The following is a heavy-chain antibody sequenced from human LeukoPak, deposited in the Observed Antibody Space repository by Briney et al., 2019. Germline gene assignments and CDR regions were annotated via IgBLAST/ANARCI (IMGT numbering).Heavy chain of an antibody. CDR1: GFTFSSYS. CDR2: VSYSSSTI. V-gene: IGHV3-48*02. CDR3: VRDPDALDF. J-gene: IGHJ4*02. Sequence: GGSLRLSCAASGFTFSSYSMNWVRQAPGKGLEWISYVSYSSSTIYYADSVRGRFTISRDNAKNSLYLQMNSLRDEDTAVYYCVRDPDALDFWGQGTPVTVSS.